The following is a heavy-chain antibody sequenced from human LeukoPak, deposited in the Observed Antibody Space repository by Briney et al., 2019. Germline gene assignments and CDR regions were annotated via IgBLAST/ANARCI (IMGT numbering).Heavy chain of an antibody. J-gene: IGHJ6*04. V-gene: IGHV3-43D*04. D-gene: IGHD6-13*01. CDR2: ISWDGDTT. CDR1: GFTFDDYA. CDR3: TKDFSSSWLYYFGMDV. Sequence: GSLRLSCEASGFTFDDYAMHWVRQAPGKGLEWVSLISWDGDTTYYADSVKGRFTISRDNRKDSLYLQMNSLRAEDTALYYCTKDFSSSWLYYFGMDVWGKGTTVTVSS.